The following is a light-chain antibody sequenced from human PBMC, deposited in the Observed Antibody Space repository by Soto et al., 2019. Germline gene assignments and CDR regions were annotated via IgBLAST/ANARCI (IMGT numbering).Light chain of an antibody. CDR2: SNN. Sequence: QSVLTQPPSASGTPGQRVTISCSGSSPNIGSNTVNWYQQLPGTAPKLPIYSNNKRPSGVPDRFSGSKSGTSPSLAISGLQSEYEADYYCAAWDDSLNALVFGGGTKVTVL. V-gene: IGLV1-44*01. CDR1: SPNIGSNT. J-gene: IGLJ2*01. CDR3: AAWDDSLNALV.